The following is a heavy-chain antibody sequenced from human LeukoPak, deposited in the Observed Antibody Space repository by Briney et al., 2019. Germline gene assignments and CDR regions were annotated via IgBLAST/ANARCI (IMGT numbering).Heavy chain of an antibody. Sequence: GGSLRLSCVASGFTLSSYVLSGVRQAPGKGLEWVSGFGGVGGPTYYADSVKGRCTISRDNSKNTLYLQMSSLRADDTAVYYCAKDRRQLANFDYWGQGTLVTVSS. V-gene: IGHV3-23*01. CDR3: AKDRRQLANFDY. CDR1: GFTLSSYV. CDR2: FGGVGGPT. D-gene: IGHD6-13*01. J-gene: IGHJ4*02.